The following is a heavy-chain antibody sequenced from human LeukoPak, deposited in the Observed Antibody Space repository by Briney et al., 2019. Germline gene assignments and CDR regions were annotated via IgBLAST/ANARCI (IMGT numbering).Heavy chain of an antibody. CDR3: AKLGGPYNWDYAGLNYMDV. V-gene: IGHV3-23*01. Sequence: GGSLRLSCAASGFIFSSYAMTWVRQAPGKGLEWVSGISGSGVNTYYADSVKGRFTISRDNSKDTVYLQMNSLRAEDTPIYYCAKLGGPYNWDYAGLNYMDVWGKGTTFTVSS. J-gene: IGHJ6*03. D-gene: IGHD1-7*01. CDR2: ISGSGVNT. CDR1: GFIFSSYA.